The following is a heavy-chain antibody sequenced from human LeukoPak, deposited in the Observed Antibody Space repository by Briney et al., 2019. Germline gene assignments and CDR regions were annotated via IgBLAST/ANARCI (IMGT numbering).Heavy chain of an antibody. Sequence: SETLSLTCTVSGGSTSSYYCSWIRQSAGKGLEWIARISASGNTKYNPSLKSRVSMSVDTSKNQFSLRLTSMTAADAAVYYCARLIRSSSWHYYYYYMDVWGEGTTVTVSS. CDR3: ARLIRSSSWHYYYYYMDV. D-gene: IGHD6-13*01. V-gene: IGHV4-4*07. CDR2: ISASGNT. CDR1: GGSTSSYY. J-gene: IGHJ6*03.